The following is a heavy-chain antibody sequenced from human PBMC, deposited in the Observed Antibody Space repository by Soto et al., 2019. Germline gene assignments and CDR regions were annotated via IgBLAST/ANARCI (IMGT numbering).Heavy chain of an antibody. CDR1: GDSVSSNSAG. D-gene: IGHD1-1*01. Sequence: QVQLQLSGPGLVTPSQTLSLTCAISGDSVSSNSAGWNWIRQTPSRGLEWLGRTYYRSKWYFNYAVSVESRITINPDTSKNQFSLQLSSVTPDHTAVYYCARGSWDDVSGHYYMDVWGKGTTVTVSS. CDR2: TYYRSKWYF. V-gene: IGHV6-1*01. CDR3: ARGSWDDVSGHYYMDV. J-gene: IGHJ6*03.